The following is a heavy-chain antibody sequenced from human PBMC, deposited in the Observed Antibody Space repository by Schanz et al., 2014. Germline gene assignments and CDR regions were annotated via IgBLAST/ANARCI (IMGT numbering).Heavy chain of an antibody. Sequence: VQLAESGGGLVQPGGSLRLSCAASGFTFRVFAMNWVRQTPSKWLEWVRFISFDGRNTDYAHSVKGRFTISRDNSKNTINLQIDSLISEGTAVYYCVPMSIAAHWGQGTLVTVSS. V-gene: IGHV3-30*03. CDR2: ISFDGRNT. CDR3: VPMSIAAH. D-gene: IGHD6-6*01. CDR1: GFTFRVFA. J-gene: IGHJ4*02.